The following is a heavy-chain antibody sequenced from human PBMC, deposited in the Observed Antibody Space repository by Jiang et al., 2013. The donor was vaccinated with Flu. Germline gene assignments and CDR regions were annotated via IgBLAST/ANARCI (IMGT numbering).Heavy chain of an antibody. CDR1: GDSVSNISAA. CDR2: TYFRSGWYD. J-gene: IGHJ6*02. CDR3: ARGFYGMDV. V-gene: IGHV6-1*01. Sequence: QTLSLTCAISGDSVSNISAAWNWIRQSPSRGLEWLGRTYFRSGWYDDYAVSVKSRIIVNPDTSKNQFSLQLNPVTPEDTAVYYCARGFYGMDVWGQGTTVAVSS.